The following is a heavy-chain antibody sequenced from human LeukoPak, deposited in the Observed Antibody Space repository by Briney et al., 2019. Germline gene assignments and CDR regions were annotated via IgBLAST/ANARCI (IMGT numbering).Heavy chain of an antibody. V-gene: IGHV3-48*04. CDR2: ISSSSSTI. CDR1: GFTFSSYS. Sequence: RAGGSLRLSCAASGFTFSSYSMNWVRQAPGKGLEWVSYISSSSSTIYYADSVKGRFTISRDNAKNSLYLQMNSLRAEDTAVYYCARDRGTFDYWGQGTLVTVSS. CDR3: ARDRGTFDY. J-gene: IGHJ4*02.